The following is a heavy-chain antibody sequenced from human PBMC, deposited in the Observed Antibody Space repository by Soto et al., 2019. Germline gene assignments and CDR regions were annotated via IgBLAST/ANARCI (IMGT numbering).Heavy chain of an antibody. V-gene: IGHV4-39*01. D-gene: IGHD3-16*01. CDR2: IHYSGST. CDR1: GGSISSSSYY. J-gene: IGHJ5*02. Sequence: SETLSLTCTVSGGSISSSSYYWGWIRQPPGKGLEWIGSIHYSGSTYYNPSLKSRVTISVDTSKNQFSLKLSSVTAADTAVYYCARRRIMITFGGVTGWFDPWGQGTLVTVSS. CDR3: ARRRIMITFGGVTGWFDP.